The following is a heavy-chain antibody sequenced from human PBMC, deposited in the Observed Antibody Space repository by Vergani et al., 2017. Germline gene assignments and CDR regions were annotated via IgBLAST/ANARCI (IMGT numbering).Heavy chain of an antibody. J-gene: IGHJ5*02. CDR2: IIPILGTA. CDR1: GGTFSSYT. Sequence: QVQLVQSGAEVKKPGSSVKVSCKASGGTFSSYTISWVRQAPGQGLEWMGRIIPILGTANNAQNFQGRVTITADESTSTAYMELSSLRSEDTAMYYCALRPNWFDPWGQGTLVTVSS. V-gene: IGHV1-69*08. CDR3: ALRPNWFDP.